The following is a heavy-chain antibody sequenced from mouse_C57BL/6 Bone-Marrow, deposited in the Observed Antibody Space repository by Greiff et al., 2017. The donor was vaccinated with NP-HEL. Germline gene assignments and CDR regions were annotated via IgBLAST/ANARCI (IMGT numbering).Heavy chain of an antibody. V-gene: IGHV14-4*01. D-gene: IGHD1-1*01. CDR3: TKIITTVPYAMDY. Sequence: EVQLQQSGAELVRPGASVKLSCTASGFNIKDDYMHWVKQRPEQGLEWIGWIDPENGDTEYASKFQGKATITADTSSNTAYLQLSSLTSEDTAVYYCTKIITTVPYAMDYRGQGTSVTVSS. CDR2: IDPENGDT. J-gene: IGHJ4*01. CDR1: GFNIKDDY.